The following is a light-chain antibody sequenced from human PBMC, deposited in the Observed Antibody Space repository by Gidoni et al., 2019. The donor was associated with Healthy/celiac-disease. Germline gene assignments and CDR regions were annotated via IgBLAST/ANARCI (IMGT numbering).Light chain of an antibody. J-gene: IGKJ1*01. CDR2: WAS. CDR3: QQYYSTPLT. CDR1: QSVLYSSNNKNY. V-gene: IGKV4-1*01. Sequence: DIVMTQSPDSLAVSLGERATINCKSSQSVLYSSNNKNYLAWYQQKPGQPPKLLIYWASTREAGVPDRFSGSGSGTDFTHTISSLQAEDGAVYYCQQYYSTPLTFGQGTKVEIK.